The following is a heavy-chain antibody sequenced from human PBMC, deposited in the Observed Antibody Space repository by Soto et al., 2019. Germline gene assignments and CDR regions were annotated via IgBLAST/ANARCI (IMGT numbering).Heavy chain of an antibody. CDR2: ISGSGGST. V-gene: IGHV3-23*01. J-gene: IGHJ4*02. D-gene: IGHD2-2*01. CDR3: AKDPKLVVVVPAAVDY. CDR1: GFTFSSYA. Sequence: PGGSLRLSCAASGFTFSSYAMSWVRQAPGKGLEWVSAISGSGGSTYYADSVKGRFTISRDNSKNTLYLQMNSLRAEDTAVYYCAKDPKLVVVVPAAVDYWGQGTLVTVS.